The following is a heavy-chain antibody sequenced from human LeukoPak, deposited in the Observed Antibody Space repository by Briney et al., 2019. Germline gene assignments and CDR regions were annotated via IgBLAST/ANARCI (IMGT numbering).Heavy chain of an antibody. Sequence: PSETLSLTCAVYGGSFSGYYWSWLRQPPGKGLEWIGEINHSGSTNYNPSLKSRVTISVDTSKNQFSLKLSSVTAADTAVYYCARGVMGVYFDYWGQGTLVTVSS. V-gene: IGHV4-34*01. CDR3: ARGVMGVYFDY. J-gene: IGHJ4*02. CDR1: GGSFSGYY. D-gene: IGHD2-8*01. CDR2: INHSGST.